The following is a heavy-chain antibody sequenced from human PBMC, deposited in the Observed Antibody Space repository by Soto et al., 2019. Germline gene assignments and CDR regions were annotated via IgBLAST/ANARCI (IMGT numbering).Heavy chain of an antibody. J-gene: IGHJ3*02. V-gene: IGHV3-23*01. CDR3: AHPRGYGVFDAYDI. D-gene: IGHD4-17*01. CDR2: ISASGGST. Sequence: GGSLRLSCAASGFTFRTYAMSWVRQAPGKGLEWVSSISASGGSTYYVDSVKGRFTISRDNSINTLYLQMNSLRTEDTAVYYCAHPRGYGVFDAYDIWGQGAMVTVSS. CDR1: GFTFRTYA.